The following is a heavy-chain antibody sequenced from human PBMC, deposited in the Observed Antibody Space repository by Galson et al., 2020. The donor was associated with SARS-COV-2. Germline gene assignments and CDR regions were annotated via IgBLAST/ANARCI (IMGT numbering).Heavy chain of an antibody. CDR3: ASEYYYDSSGYHYYGMDV. Sequence: GESLKISCKASGYTFTSYYMHWVRQAPGQGLEWVGIINPSGGSTSYAQKFQGRVTMTRDTSTSTVYMELSSLRSEDTAVYYCASEYYYDSSGYHYYGMDVWGQGTTVTVSS. CDR2: INPSGGST. D-gene: IGHD3-22*01. J-gene: IGHJ6*02. V-gene: IGHV1-46*01. CDR1: GYTFTSYY.